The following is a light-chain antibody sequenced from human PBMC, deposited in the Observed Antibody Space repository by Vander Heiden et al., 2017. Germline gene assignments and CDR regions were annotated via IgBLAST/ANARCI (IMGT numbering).Light chain of an antibody. V-gene: IGKV1-5*03. CDR1: QNIRTW. CDR2: KAS. J-gene: IGKJ1*01. CDR3: QQYNSWYPA. Sequence: DIEMTQSPSTLSASIGDRVTITCRASQNIRTWLAWYQQKPGKAPNLLIYKASSLESGVPSRFSGSGSGTEFTLTTSSLQPDDVAIYYCQQYNSWYPAFGQGTKVEI.